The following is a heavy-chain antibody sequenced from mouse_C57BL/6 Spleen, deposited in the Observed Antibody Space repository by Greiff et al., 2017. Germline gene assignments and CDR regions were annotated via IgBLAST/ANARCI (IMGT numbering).Heavy chain of an antibody. Sequence: VQLQQPGAELVRPGSSVKLSCKASGYTFTSYWMDWVKQRPGQGLEWIGNIYPSHSETHYNQKFKDKATLTVDKSSSTAYMQLSSLTSEDSAVYYCARGLPHAMDYWGQGTSVTVSS. CDR2: IYPSHSET. V-gene: IGHV1-61*01. J-gene: IGHJ4*01. D-gene: IGHD2-4*01. CDR1: GYTFTSYW. CDR3: ARGLPHAMDY.